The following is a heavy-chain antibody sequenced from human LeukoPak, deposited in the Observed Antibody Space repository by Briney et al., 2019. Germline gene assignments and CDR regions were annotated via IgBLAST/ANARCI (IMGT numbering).Heavy chain of an antibody. Sequence: SETLSLTCAVYGGSFSGYYWGWIRQPPGKGLEWIGEINHGGSANYNSSLKSRVTISLDMSKNQFSLKLRSVTAADTAVYFCAFASLPFDAFDIWGQGTMVTVSS. J-gene: IGHJ3*02. CDR2: INHGGSA. V-gene: IGHV4-34*01. CDR3: AFASLPFDAFDI. CDR1: GGSFSGYY. D-gene: IGHD3-10*01.